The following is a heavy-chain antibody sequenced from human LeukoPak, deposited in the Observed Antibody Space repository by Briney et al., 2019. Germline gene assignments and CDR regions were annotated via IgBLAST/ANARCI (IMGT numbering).Heavy chain of an antibody. D-gene: IGHD2-2*01. V-gene: IGHV3-23*01. J-gene: IGHJ3*02. CDR1: RFTFSNYG. Sequence: GGSLRLSCAASRFTFSNYGMSWVRQAPGKGLESVSGISGSGGSTYYADSVKGRFTISRDNSKNTLYLQMNSLRAEDTAVYYCARYLGYCSSTSCYVSPNDAFDIWGQGTMVTVSS. CDR3: ARYLGYCSSTSCYVSPNDAFDI. CDR2: ISGSGGST.